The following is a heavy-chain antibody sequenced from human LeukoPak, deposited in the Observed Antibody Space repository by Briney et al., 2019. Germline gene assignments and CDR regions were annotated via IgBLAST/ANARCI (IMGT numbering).Heavy chain of an antibody. J-gene: IGHJ5*02. V-gene: IGHV4-30-2*01. CDR1: GGSISSGGYY. CDR3: ARSLTGDIWFDP. CDR2: IYHSGST. Sequence: SQTLSLTCAVSGGSISSGGYYWSWIRQPPGKGLEWIGYIYHSGSTYYNPSLKSRVTISVDRSKNQFSLKLSSVTAADTAVYYCARSLTGDIWFDPWGQGTLVTVSS. D-gene: IGHD7-27*01.